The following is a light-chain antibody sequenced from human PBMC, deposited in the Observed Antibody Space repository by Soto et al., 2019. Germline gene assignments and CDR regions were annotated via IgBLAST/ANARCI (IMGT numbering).Light chain of an antibody. CDR1: QTISSNY. J-gene: IGKJ1*01. CDR3: QQSYSNPRT. Sequence: PGERATLSCRASQTISSNYFAWYQQKPGQAPRLLIYGISTRATGIPDRFSGSGSGTDFTLTISSLQPEDFETYYCQQSYSNPRTFGQGTKVDIK. CDR2: GIS. V-gene: IGKV3D-7*01.